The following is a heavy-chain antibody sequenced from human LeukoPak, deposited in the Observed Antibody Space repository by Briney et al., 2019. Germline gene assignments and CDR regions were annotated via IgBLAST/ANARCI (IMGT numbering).Heavy chain of an antibody. D-gene: IGHD3-16*01. CDR2: IYSGGAT. CDR1: GFIVSSNY. V-gene: IGHV3-53*01. CDR3: AREISRFGI. Sequence: GGSLRLSCAASGFIVSSNYMSWVRQAPGKGLEWVSVIYSGGATYYADSVKGRFTISRDDPNNTLYLQMHSLRAEDTAVYYCAREISRFGIWGQGTLVTVSS. J-gene: IGHJ4*02.